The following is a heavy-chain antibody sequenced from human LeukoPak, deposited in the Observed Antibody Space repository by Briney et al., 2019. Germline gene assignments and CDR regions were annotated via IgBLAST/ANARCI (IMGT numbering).Heavy chain of an antibody. V-gene: IGHV1-2*02. J-gene: IGHJ5*02. CDR3: ARGVVFKSSSWYDT. CDR2: INPNTGAT. D-gene: IGHD2-15*01. Sequence: ASVKVSCKASGYTFTGYYMNWVRQAPGQGLEWMGWINPNTGATNYAQKFQGRVTMTRDTSISTAYMELSRLRSDDTAVYYCARGVVFKSSSWYDTWGQGTLVTVSS. CDR1: GYTFTGYY.